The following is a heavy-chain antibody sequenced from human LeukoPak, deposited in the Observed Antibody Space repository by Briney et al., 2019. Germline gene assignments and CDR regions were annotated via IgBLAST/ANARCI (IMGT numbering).Heavy chain of an antibody. Sequence: SETLSLTCTVSGGSISSYYWSWIRQPPGKGLEWIGYIYYSGSTNYNPSLKSRVTISVDTSKNQFSLKLSSVTAADTAVYYCVRRDPDYDLAWFDPWGQGTLVTVSS. CDR1: GGSISSYY. V-gene: IGHV4-59*08. D-gene: IGHD3-3*01. CDR2: IYYSGST. CDR3: VRRDPDYDLAWFDP. J-gene: IGHJ5*02.